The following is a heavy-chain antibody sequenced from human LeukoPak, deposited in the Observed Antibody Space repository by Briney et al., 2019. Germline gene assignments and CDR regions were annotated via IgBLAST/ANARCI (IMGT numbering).Heavy chain of an antibody. Sequence: SETLSLTCTVSGDSISYYYWSWIRQPAGKGLEWIGRISTGGTTNYNPSLKSRVTMSVDTSKDQFPLKLSSVTAADTAVYYCARDVVAAAGTWDYWGQGTLVTVSS. D-gene: IGHD6-13*01. J-gene: IGHJ4*02. V-gene: IGHV4-4*07. CDR2: ISTGGTT. CDR3: ARDVVAAAGTWDY. CDR1: GDSISYYY.